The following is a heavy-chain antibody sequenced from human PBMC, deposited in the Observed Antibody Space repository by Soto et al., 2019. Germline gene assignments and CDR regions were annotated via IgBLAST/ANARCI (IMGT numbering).Heavy chain of an antibody. J-gene: IGHJ6*03. CDR2: IVVGSGNT. CDR3: AADRGCSGGSCYSFGYMDV. V-gene: IGHV1-58*02. Sequence: QMQLVQSGPEVKKPGTSVKVSCKASGFTFTSSAMQWVRQARGLRLEWIGWIVVGSGNTNYAQKFQERVTITRDMSTSTAYMELSSLRSEDTAVYYCAADRGCSGGSCYSFGYMDVWGKGTTVTVSS. D-gene: IGHD2-15*01. CDR1: GFTFTSSA.